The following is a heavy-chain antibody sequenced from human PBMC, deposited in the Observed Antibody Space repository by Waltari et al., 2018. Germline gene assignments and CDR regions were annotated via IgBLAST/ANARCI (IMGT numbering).Heavy chain of an antibody. D-gene: IGHD3-22*01. CDR1: GFTLSDYA. V-gene: IGHV3-23*05. CDR2: IYRSGTT. J-gene: IGHJ4*02. CDR3: VKGKYYYESWGYYPMDH. Sequence: QLLESGGGLVQPGGSLRLSCVASGFTLSDYAMRWVRQAPGKGLDWVAVIYRSGTTIYADSAKGRFTISRDNSENSVYLQMSSLRLDDTAVYHCVKGKYYYESWGYYPMDHWGQGTLVTVSS.